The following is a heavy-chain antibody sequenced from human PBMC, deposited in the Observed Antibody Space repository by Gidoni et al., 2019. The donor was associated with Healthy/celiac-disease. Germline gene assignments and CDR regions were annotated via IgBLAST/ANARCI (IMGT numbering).Heavy chain of an antibody. D-gene: IGHD1-26*01. CDR1: GFPFSSYG. J-gene: IGHJ4*02. Sequence: QVQLVESGGGVVQPGGSLRLSCAASGFPFSSYGMLWVRQAPGKGLEWVAFIRYDGSNKYYADSVKGRFTISRDNSKNTLYLQMNSLRAEDTAVYYCAKEGAYSYVRGSYYRQYYFDYWGQGTLVTVSS. CDR3: AKEGAYSYVRGSYYRQYYFDY. V-gene: IGHV3-30*02. CDR2: IRYDGSNK.